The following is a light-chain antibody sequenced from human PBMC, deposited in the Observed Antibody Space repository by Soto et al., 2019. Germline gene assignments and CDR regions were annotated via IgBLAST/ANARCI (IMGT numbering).Light chain of an antibody. CDR1: QSVRSN. J-gene: IGKJ4*01. V-gene: IGKV3-15*01. Sequence: EVVMTQSPATLSVSPGERVTLSCRASQSVRSNLAWYQQKPGQSPRLLIYGASTRATGIPARFGGSGSATEFTLTISSLQSEDFAVYYCQQYDNWPLTFGGGTKVDIK. CDR2: GAS. CDR3: QQYDNWPLT.